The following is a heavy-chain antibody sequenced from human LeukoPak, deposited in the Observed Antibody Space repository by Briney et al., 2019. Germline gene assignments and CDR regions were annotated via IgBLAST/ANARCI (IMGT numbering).Heavy chain of an antibody. Sequence: GASVKVSCKASGYTFTSYYMHWVRQAPGQGLEWMGIINPSGGSTSYAQKFQGRVTMTRDTSTSTVYMELSSLRSEDTAVYYCARDRESYSIVGAAFDYWGQGTLVTVSS. CDR2: INPSGGST. CDR1: GYTFTSYY. CDR3: ARDRESYSIVGAAFDY. D-gene: IGHD1-26*01. V-gene: IGHV1-46*01. J-gene: IGHJ4*02.